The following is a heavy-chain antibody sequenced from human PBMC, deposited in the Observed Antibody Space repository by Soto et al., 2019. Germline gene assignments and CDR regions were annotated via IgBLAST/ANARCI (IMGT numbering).Heavy chain of an antibody. Sequence: QVQLVESGGGVVQPGRSLRLSCAASEFTFSRYGMHWVRQAPGKGLEWVAVIWYDGSNKYYADSVKGRFTISRDNSKNTLYLQMNSLRAEDTAVYYCARDNVVVVPAPKNRYYYYSMDVWGKGTTVTVSS. D-gene: IGHD2-2*01. CDR3: ARDNVVVVPAPKNRYYYYSMDV. V-gene: IGHV3-33*01. CDR1: EFTFSRYG. J-gene: IGHJ6*03. CDR2: IWYDGSNK.